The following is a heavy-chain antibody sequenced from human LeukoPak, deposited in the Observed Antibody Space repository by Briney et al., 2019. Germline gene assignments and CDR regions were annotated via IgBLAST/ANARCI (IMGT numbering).Heavy chain of an antibody. CDR3: ARWIQLWFYFDY. D-gene: IGHD5-18*01. J-gene: IGHJ4*02. Sequence: PSETLSLTCAVSGGSISSGGYSWSWIRQPPGKGLEWIGYIYHSGSTYYNPSLKSRVTISVDGSKNQFSLKLSSVTAADTAVYYCARWIQLWFYFDYWGQGTLVTVSS. CDR1: GGSISSGGYS. CDR2: IYHSGST. V-gene: IGHV4-30-2*01.